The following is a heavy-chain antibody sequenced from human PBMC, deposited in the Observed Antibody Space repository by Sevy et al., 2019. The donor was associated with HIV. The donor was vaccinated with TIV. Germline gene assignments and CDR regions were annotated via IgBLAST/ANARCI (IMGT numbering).Heavy chain of an antibody. V-gene: IGHV3-11*01. J-gene: IGHJ6*03. Sequence: GGSLRLSCAVSGFAFSDYYMTWIRQAPGKGLEWVSYITSGGNSINYAGSVKGRFTVSRDNTKNSLYRQMNSLRAEDTAVYYCARVDYDDYTTWGTGYYYMDVWGKGTMVTVSS. D-gene: IGHD4-17*01. CDR2: ITSGGNSI. CDR1: GFAFSDYY. CDR3: ARVDYDDYTTWGTGYYYMDV.